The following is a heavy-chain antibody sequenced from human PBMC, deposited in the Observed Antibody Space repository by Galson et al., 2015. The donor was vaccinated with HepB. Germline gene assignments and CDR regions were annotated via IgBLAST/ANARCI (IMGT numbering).Heavy chain of an antibody. CDR1: GFNVNNNY. Sequence: SLRLSCAASGFNVNNNYMSWVRQAPGKGLECVSVMFSNGTTYDADSVKGRFAISRDNSKNTVSLQMNSLRVEDTAVYYCARAPYRGLTAEHDYWGQGTLVTVSS. CDR2: MFSNGTT. D-gene: IGHD2-21*01. CDR3: ARAPYRGLTAEHDY. V-gene: IGHV3-66*02. J-gene: IGHJ4*02.